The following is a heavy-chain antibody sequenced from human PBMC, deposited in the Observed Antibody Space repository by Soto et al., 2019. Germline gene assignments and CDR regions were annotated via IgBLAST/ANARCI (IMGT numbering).Heavy chain of an antibody. J-gene: IGHJ4*02. Sequence: QVQPVQSGAEVKKPGASVKVSCRASGYNLNNFAIHWVRQAPGQRLEWMGWINPGKDNTKYSQRFQGRGTLTWYTSASTAYMELSSLRTEDTAVYYCAQELESPFDSWGQGTLVTFSS. CDR1: GYNLNNFA. V-gene: IGHV1-3*01. D-gene: IGHD1-26*01. CDR3: AQELESPFDS. CDR2: INPGKDNT.